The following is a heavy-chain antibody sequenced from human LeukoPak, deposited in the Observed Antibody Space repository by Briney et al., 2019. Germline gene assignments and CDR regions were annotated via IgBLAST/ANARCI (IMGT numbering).Heavy chain of an antibody. Sequence: ASVKVSCKASGYTFTSYDINWVRQSTGQGLEWMGWMNPNSGNTGYAQKFQGRVTMTRNTSISTAYMELSSLRSEDTAVYYCARDYSGTYFRYFDLWGRGTLVTVSS. V-gene: IGHV1-8*01. J-gene: IGHJ2*01. CDR3: ARDYSGTYFRYFDL. CDR2: MNPNSGNT. D-gene: IGHD1-26*01. CDR1: GYTFTSYD.